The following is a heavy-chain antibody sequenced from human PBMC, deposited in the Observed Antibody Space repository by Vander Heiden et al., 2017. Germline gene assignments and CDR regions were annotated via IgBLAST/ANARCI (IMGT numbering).Heavy chain of an antibody. CDR3: AREPYDDDSSGYLPPDY. CDR2: KSYDGSNK. J-gene: IGHJ4*02. Sequence: QVQLVGSGGGVVQTGRSLRLSCAHPGATICTHAMHGVRQAPGKGLEWVTVKSYDGSNKYSADSVKGRVTISRDNSKNTLYLQMNSLRAEDTAVYYWAREPYDDDSSGYLPPDYWGQGTMVTVYS. CDR1: GATICTHA. D-gene: IGHD3-22*01. V-gene: IGHV3-30-3*01.